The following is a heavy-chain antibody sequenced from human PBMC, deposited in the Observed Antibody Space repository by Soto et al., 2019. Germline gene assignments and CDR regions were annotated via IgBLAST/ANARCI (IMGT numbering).Heavy chain of an antibody. CDR2: IIPIFGTA. D-gene: IGHD3-22*01. V-gene: IGHV1-69*13. Sequence: SVKVSCKASGGTFSSYAISWVRQAPGQGLEWMGGIIPIFGTANYAQKFQGRVTITADESTSTAYMELSSLRSGDTAVYYCASASYYDSSGYPDAFDIWGQGTMVTVSS. J-gene: IGHJ3*02. CDR3: ASASYYDSSGYPDAFDI. CDR1: GGTFSSYA.